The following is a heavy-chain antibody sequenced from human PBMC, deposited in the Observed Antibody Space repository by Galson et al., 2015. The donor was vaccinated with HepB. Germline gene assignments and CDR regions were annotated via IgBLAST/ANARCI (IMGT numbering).Heavy chain of an antibody. J-gene: IGHJ1*01. CDR2: IIPVFGTT. CDR1: GVTFNNYV. V-gene: IGHV1-69*13. CDR3: AGGGDFSTGPPEYFQH. D-gene: IGHD3/OR15-3a*01. Sequence: SVKVSCKASGVTFNNYVFSWVRQAPGQGLEWLGGIIPVFGTTNYGQNFQDRFTITADESTTTAYMELNSLRVEDTAVYYCAGGGDFSTGPPEYFQHWGQGTLVTVSS.